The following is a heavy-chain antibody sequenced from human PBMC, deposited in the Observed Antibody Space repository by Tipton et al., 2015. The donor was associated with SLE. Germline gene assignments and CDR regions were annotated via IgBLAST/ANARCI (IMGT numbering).Heavy chain of an antibody. Sequence: TLSLTCSVSGGSINNYYWNWIRQTQGKGLEWIGYIYSSGGTDYNPSLKSRLTISVETSKNQFSLKLTSVTAADTAVYYCARGNYDFRGRTFDIWGQGTMVTVPS. J-gene: IGHJ3*02. CDR2: IYSSGGT. D-gene: IGHD3-3*01. CDR3: ARGNYDFRGRTFDI. V-gene: IGHV4-4*08. CDR1: GGSINNYY.